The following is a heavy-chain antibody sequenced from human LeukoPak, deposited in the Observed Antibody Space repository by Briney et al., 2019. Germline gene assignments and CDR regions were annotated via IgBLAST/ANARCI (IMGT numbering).Heavy chain of an antibody. CDR3: ARGERLGPDF. CDR2: INHSGST. V-gene: IGHV4-34*01. D-gene: IGHD1-1*01. J-gene: IGHJ4*02. CDR1: GGSFSGYY. Sequence: PSETLSLTCAVYGGSFSGYYWSWIRQPPGKGLEWIGEINHSGSTNYNPSLKSRVTISVDTSRSHFSLKLSSATAADTAMYYCARGERLGPDFWGQGTLVTVSS.